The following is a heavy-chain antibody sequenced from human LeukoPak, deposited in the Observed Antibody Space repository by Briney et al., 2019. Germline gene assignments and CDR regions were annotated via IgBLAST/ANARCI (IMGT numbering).Heavy chain of an antibody. J-gene: IGHJ4*02. Sequence: GGSLRLSCAASGFTFSNYAMTWVRQAPGKGLEWVSVISAGGSSTYYADSVKGRFTISRDNSKNTHYLQMNRLRAEDTAIYYCAKGYEGRTLTVFDYWGQGTLVTVSS. D-gene: IGHD2-21*02. CDR1: GFTFSNYA. CDR3: AKGYEGRTLTVFDY. V-gene: IGHV3-23*01. CDR2: ISAGGSST.